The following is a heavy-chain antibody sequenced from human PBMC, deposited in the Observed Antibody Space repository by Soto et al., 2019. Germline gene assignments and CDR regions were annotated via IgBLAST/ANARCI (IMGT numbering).Heavy chain of an antibody. V-gene: IGHV1-3*01. D-gene: IGHD2-2*01. J-gene: IGHJ6*02. CDR1: GYTFTSYA. Sequence: ASVKVSCKASGYTFTSYAMHWVRQAPGQRLEWMGWINAGNGNTKYSQKFQGRVTITRDTSASTAYMELSSLRSEDTAVYYCARIGYCSSTSCYFSEYYYYGMDVWGQGNTVTVSS. CDR2: INAGNGNT. CDR3: ARIGYCSSTSCYFSEYYYYGMDV.